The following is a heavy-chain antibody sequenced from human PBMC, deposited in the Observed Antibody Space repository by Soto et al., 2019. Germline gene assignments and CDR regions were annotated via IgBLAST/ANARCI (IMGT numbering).Heavy chain of an antibody. CDR2: ISYDGSNK. CDR1: GFTFSSYG. J-gene: IGHJ6*03. D-gene: IGHD6-19*01. V-gene: IGHV3-30*18. CDR3: AKDDIAVAGPYYYYYMDV. Sequence: GGSLRLSCAASGFTFSSYGMHWVRQAPGKGLEWVAVISYDGSNKYYADSVKGRFTISRDNSKNTLYLQMNSLRAEDTAVYYCAKDDIAVAGPYYYYYMDVWGKGTTVTVSS.